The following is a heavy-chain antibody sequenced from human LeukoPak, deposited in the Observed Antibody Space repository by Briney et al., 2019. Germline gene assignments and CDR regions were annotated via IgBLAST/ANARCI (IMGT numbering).Heavy chain of an antibody. Sequence: GASVKVSCKASGYTFTSYAMHWVRQAPGQRLEWMGWINAGNGNTKYSQKFQGRVTMTRDTSTSTVYMELSSLRSEDTAVYYCARVQWELLPYYYYGMDVWGQGTTVTVSS. CDR3: ARVQWELLPYYYYGMDV. CDR1: GYTFTSYA. CDR2: INAGNGNT. J-gene: IGHJ6*02. D-gene: IGHD1-26*01. V-gene: IGHV1-3*01.